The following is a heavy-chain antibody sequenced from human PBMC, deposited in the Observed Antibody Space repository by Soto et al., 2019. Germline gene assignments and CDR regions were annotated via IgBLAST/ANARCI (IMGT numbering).Heavy chain of an antibody. CDR1: VGTKSRSW. J-gene: IGHJ4*02. CDR3: ARQSWITPQLDV. D-gene: IGHD5-12*01. CDR2: FYPSGRT. V-gene: IGHV4-59*01. Sequence: CVGTKSRSWWSSNQQSPGKGLDWIGYFYPSGRTDYNPSLKSRVTISVDTSKNQFSLELNSLTAADTAVYYCARQSWITPQLDVWGQGALVTVSS.